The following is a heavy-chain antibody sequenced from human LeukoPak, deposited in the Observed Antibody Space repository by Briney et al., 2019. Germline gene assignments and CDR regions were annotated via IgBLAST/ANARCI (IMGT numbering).Heavy chain of an antibody. CDR3: TTAVTRDSSGQPD. V-gene: IGHV3-15*01. D-gene: IGHD3-22*01. Sequence: GGSLRLSCVPSGFTFSNAWMSWVRQAPGKGLEWVGRIKSKGDSGSTDYAAPVTGRFTISRDDSRYPLYLQMNSLKSEDTAVYYCTTAVTRDSSGQPDWGQGTLVTVSS. CDR1: GFTFSNAW. CDR2: IKSKGDSGST. J-gene: IGHJ4*02.